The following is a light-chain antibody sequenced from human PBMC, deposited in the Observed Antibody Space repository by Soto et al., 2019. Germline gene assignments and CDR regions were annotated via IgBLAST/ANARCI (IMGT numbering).Light chain of an antibody. Sequence: DIPMTQSPSTLSASVGDRVTITCRASENIDTRLAWYQQRPGKAPNLLIYMASSLESGVQGRFSGSGSGTEFTLTISSLQPDDFATSYCQQYSSYPWTFGQGTKVDIK. CDR1: ENIDTR. V-gene: IGKV1-5*03. CDR3: QQYSSYPWT. CDR2: MAS. J-gene: IGKJ1*01.